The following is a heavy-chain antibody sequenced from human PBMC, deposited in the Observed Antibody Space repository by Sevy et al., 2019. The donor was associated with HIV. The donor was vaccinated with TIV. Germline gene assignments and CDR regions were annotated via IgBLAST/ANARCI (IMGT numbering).Heavy chain of an antibody. D-gene: IGHD3-16*01. CDR1: GFAFSNYYA. CDR3: AKERGVEGWDFDY. V-gene: IGHV3-30-3*01. CDR2: ISYDGNDK. Sequence: GGSLRLSCAASGFAFSNYYAMYWVRQAPGKGLKWVALISYDGNDKYYADSVKGRFTISRDKSKNTLYLQMNSLRAEDTAVYYCAKERGVEGWDFDYWGQGTLVTVSS. J-gene: IGHJ4*02.